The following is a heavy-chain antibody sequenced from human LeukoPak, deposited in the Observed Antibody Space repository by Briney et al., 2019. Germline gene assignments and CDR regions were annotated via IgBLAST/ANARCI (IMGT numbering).Heavy chain of an antibody. Sequence: GGSLRLSCAVSGFTFSSYAMSWVRQAPGKGLEWVSAISGSGGSTYYADSVKGRFTISRDNSKNTLYLQMNSLRAEDTAVYYCAKDTGYSSSYLPDYWGQGTLVTVSS. CDR3: AKDTGYSSSYLPDY. V-gene: IGHV3-23*01. D-gene: IGHD6-13*01. J-gene: IGHJ4*02. CDR2: ISGSGGST. CDR1: GFTFSSYA.